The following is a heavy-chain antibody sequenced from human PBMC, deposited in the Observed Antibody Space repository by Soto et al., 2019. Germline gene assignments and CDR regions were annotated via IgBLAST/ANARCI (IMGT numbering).Heavy chain of an antibody. CDR2: ISYDGSSK. J-gene: IGHJ3*02. V-gene: IGHV3-30-3*01. D-gene: IGHD6-19*01. Sequence: QVQLVESGGGVVQPGRSLRLSCAASGFTFSSYAMHWVRQAPGKGPEWVAVISYDGSSKTYADSVKGQFTNSRDNSKNSLFLQMNNLRPEDTAVYYFARRNSVYSSVWSDAFDIWGKGTMVTVSS. CDR1: GFTFSSYA. CDR3: ARRNSVYSSVWSDAFDI.